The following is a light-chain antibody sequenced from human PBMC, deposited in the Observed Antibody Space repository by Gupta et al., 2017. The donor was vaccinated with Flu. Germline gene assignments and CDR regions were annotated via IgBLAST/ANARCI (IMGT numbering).Light chain of an antibody. V-gene: IGKV1-39*01. J-gene: IGKJ4*01. Sequence: DIQMTLTPSSLSVSVGDRVTITCRSSQSISSYLNWYQQNPGKAPKLLIYAASSLQSGVPSRFSGSGSGTDFTLTISSLQPEDFATYYCQQSYRTPLTFGGGTKVEIK. CDR1: QSISSY. CDR3: QQSYRTPLT. CDR2: AAS.